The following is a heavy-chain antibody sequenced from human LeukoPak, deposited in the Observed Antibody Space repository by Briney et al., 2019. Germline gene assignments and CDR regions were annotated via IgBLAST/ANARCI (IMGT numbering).Heavy chain of an antibody. CDR1: GFTFSSYS. Sequence: GGSLRLSCAASGFTFSSYSMNWVRQAPGKGLEWVSSISSSSSYIYYADSVKGGFTISRDNAKTSLYLQMNSLRAEDTAVYYCARVTAMARNVGYYFDYWGQGTLVTVSS. CDR3: ARVTAMARNVGYYFDY. D-gene: IGHD5-18*01. V-gene: IGHV3-21*01. CDR2: ISSSSSYI. J-gene: IGHJ4*02.